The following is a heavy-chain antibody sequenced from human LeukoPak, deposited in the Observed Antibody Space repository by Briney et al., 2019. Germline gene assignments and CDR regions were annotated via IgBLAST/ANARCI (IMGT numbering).Heavy chain of an antibody. J-gene: IGHJ1*01. CDR2: ISGSGGST. CDR3: AKNLGTDYVTGD. V-gene: IGHV3-23*01. Sequence: GGSLRLSYAASGFSFSSYATSWVRQAPGKGLEWVSAISGSGGSTYYADSVKGRFTISRDNSKNTLYLQMNSLRAEDTAVYYCAKNLGTDYVTGDWEQGTLVTVSS. CDR1: GFSFSSYA. D-gene: IGHD1-20*01.